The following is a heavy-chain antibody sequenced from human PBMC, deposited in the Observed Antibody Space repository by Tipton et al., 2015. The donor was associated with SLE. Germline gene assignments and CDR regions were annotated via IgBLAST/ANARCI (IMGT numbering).Heavy chain of an antibody. CDR1: GGSISSHY. CDR2: IYYSGST. V-gene: IGHV4-59*11. CDR3: ARVYSSSSEYFDL. D-gene: IGHD6-6*01. J-gene: IGHJ2*01. Sequence: TLSLTCTVSGGSISSHYWSWIRQPPGKGLEWIGYIYYSGSTNYNPSLKSRVTISVDTSKNQFSLKLSSVTAADTAVYYCARVYSSSSEYFDLWGRGTLVTVSS.